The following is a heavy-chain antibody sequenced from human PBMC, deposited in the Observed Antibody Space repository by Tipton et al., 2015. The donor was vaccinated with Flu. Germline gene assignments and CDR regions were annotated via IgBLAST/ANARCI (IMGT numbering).Heavy chain of an antibody. CDR2: IHYSGST. V-gene: IGHV4-59*01. CDR1: GGSISSYY. CDR3: ARVGDGYSLY. Sequence: LRLSCTVSGGSISSYYWTWIRQPPGKGLEWIGYIHYSGSTNYNPSLRSRVTISVDTSKNQFSLKLSSVTAADTAVYYCARVGDGYSLYWGQGTLVTVSS. D-gene: IGHD5-24*01. J-gene: IGHJ4*02.